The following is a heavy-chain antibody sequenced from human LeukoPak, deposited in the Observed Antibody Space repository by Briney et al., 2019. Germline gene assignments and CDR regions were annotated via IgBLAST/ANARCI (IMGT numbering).Heavy chain of an antibody. V-gene: IGHV3-74*01. J-gene: IGHJ4*02. CDR3: ARDPTPGYDFWSGSVHYFFDY. CDR1: GFGFSRYW. CDR2: IYRDGSTT. Sequence: GGSLRLSCAASGFGFSRYWMHWVRQAPGTGLKWVSRIYRDGSTTDYADSVKGRFSISRDNSKNTLYLDMNSLRAEDTAVYYCARDPTPGYDFWSGSVHYFFDYWGQGTLVTVSS. D-gene: IGHD3-3*01.